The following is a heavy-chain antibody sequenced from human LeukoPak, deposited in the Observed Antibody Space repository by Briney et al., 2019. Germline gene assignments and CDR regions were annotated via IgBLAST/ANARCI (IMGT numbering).Heavy chain of an antibody. CDR2: IRSKTYGGTT. CDR1: GFTFGDYG. CDR3: ARGLTVPGAKYYFDN. D-gene: IGHD1-26*01. Sequence: PGGSLTLSCPTSGFTFGDYGLTWVRQAPGKGREWVGFIRSKTYGGTTEFPASVKGRFSTSRDDSRSIAYLQRASLKPEDTALYYCARGLTVPGAKYYFDNWGQGTLVTASS. V-gene: IGHV3-49*04. J-gene: IGHJ4*02.